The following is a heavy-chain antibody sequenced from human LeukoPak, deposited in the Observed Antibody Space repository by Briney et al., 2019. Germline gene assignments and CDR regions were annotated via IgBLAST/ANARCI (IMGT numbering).Heavy chain of an antibody. V-gene: IGHV4-59*01. D-gene: IGHD1-26*01. CDR3: AREVSSGSYYGMDV. Sequence: SETLSLTCTVSGGSISSYYWSWIRQPPGKGLEWIGYIYCSGSTNYNPSLKSRVTISVDTSKNQFSLKLSSVTAADTAVYYCAREVSSGSYYGMDVWGQGTTVTVSS. CDR1: GGSISSYY. CDR2: IYCSGST. J-gene: IGHJ6*02.